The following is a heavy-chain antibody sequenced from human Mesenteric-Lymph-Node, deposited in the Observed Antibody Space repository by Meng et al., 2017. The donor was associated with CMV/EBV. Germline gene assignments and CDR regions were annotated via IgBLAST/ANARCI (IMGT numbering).Heavy chain of an antibody. V-gene: IGHV4-34*01. J-gene: IGHJ4*02. CDR2: ISPSGTT. CDR1: GGSFSGYY. Sequence: SETLSLTCAVHGGSFSGYYCRWIRQYPGEGLEWIGEISPSGTTNYHPSLESRVTISLDTSRNQFSLKVRSVTAADTAVYYCARSQGGRWLHPGSDYWGQGIRVTVS. D-gene: IGHD5-24*01. CDR3: ARSQGGRWLHPGSDY.